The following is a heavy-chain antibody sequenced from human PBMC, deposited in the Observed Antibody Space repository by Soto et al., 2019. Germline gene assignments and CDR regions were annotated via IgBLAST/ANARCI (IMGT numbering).Heavy chain of an antibody. Sequence: SETLSLTCTVTGDSISSRSYYWGWIRQPPGKGLEWIGSIYYSGSTYNNPSLRSRVSMSIDTSKNQFSLKLKSVTAADTALYFCARQRTSVVTPAYFDVWGPGSLVTVSS. CDR1: GDSISSRSYY. CDR2: IYYSGST. D-gene: IGHD2-21*02. J-gene: IGHJ4*02. CDR3: ARQRTSVVTPAYFDV. V-gene: IGHV4-39*01.